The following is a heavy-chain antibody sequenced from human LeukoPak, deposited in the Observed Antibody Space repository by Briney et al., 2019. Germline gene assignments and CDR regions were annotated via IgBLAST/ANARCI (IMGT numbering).Heavy chain of an antibody. CDR2: ISSSGSTI. D-gene: IGHD4-17*01. Sequence: EGSLRLSCAASGFTFSSYEMNWVRQAPGKGLEWVSYISSSGSTIYYADSVKGRFTISRDNAKNSLYLQMNSLRAEDTAVYYCARQDYGDFDYWGQGTLVTVSS. J-gene: IGHJ4*02. CDR1: GFTFSSYE. CDR3: ARQDYGDFDY. V-gene: IGHV3-48*03.